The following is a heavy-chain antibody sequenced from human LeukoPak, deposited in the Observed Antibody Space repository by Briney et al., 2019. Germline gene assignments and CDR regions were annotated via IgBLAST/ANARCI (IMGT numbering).Heavy chain of an antibody. Sequence: SETLSLTCTVSGGSISSYYWSWIRQPPGKGLEWIGYIYYSGSTNYNPSLKSRVTISVDTSKNQFSLKLSPVTAADTAVYYCARDNGGCSGGSCYPFDYWGQGTLVTVSS. D-gene: IGHD2-15*01. CDR2: IYYSGST. V-gene: IGHV4-59*01. J-gene: IGHJ4*02. CDR3: ARDNGGCSGGSCYPFDY. CDR1: GGSISSYY.